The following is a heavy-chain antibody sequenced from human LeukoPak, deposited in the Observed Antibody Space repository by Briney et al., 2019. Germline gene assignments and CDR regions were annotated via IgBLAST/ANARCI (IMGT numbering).Heavy chain of an antibody. D-gene: IGHD1-26*01. CDR2: ISSDGTNK. V-gene: IGHV3-30*04. J-gene: IGHJ4*02. CDR1: RFTFRNYA. Sequence: GGSLRLSCAASRFTFRNYAMHWVRQAPGKGLEWVAVISSDGTNKDYADSVKGRFSISRDNSKNTLYLQMNSLRAEDTAVYYCAKDRELTIFDYWGQGTLVTVSS. CDR3: AKDRELTIFDY.